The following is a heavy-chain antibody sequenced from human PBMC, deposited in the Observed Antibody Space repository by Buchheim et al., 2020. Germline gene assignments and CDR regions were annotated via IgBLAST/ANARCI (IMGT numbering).Heavy chain of an antibody. CDR2: ISSSSNTI. V-gene: IGHV3-48*01. D-gene: IGHD6-13*01. Sequence: EVQLVESGGGLVQPGGSLRLSCTASGFTFSSYSMTWVRQAPGKGLEWVSYISSSSNTIYYADSVKGRFTITRDNAKNSLYLQMNSLRVEDTAVYYCARGYSSSWYSLFDNWGQGTL. CDR3: ARGYSSSWYSLFDN. J-gene: IGHJ4*02. CDR1: GFTFSSYS.